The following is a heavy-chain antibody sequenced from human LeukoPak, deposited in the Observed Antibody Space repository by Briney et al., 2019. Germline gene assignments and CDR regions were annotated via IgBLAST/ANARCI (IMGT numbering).Heavy chain of an antibody. V-gene: IGHV7-4-1*02. CDR1: GYTFTSYA. Sequence: GASVKVSCKASGYTFTSYAMNWVRQAPGQGLEWMGWINANTGNPTYAQGFTGRFVFSLDTSVSTAYLQISSLKAEDTAVYYCARGSRIAAAGGIDYWGQGTLVTVSS. CDR3: ARGSRIAAAGGIDY. J-gene: IGHJ4*02. CDR2: INANTGNP. D-gene: IGHD6-13*01.